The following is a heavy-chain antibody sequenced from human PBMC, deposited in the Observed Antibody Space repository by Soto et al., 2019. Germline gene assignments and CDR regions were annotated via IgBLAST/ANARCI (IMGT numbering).Heavy chain of an antibody. CDR3: ARRNTYYDFWSGSYYFDY. CDR1: GGTFSSYA. Sequence: VQLVQSGAEVKKPGSSVKVSCKASGGTFSSYAISWVRQAPGQGLEWMGGIIPIFGTANYAQKFQGRVTITADKSTSTAYMELSSLRSEDTAVYYCARRNTYYDFWSGSYYFDYWGQGTLVTVSS. J-gene: IGHJ4*02. D-gene: IGHD3-3*01. CDR2: IIPIFGTA. V-gene: IGHV1-69*06.